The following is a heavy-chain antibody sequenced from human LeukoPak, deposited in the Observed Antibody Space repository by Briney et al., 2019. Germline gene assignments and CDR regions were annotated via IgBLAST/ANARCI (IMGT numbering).Heavy chain of an antibody. V-gene: IGHV3-30*02. J-gene: IGHJ6*03. CDR1: GFTFSSYG. D-gene: IGHD3-10*02. CDR2: IRYDGSNK. CDR3: AKAPMFDPRRPRTSHYYYYMDV. Sequence: PGGSLRLSCAASGFTFSSYGMHWVRQAPGKGLEWVAFIRYDGSNKYYADSVKGRFTISRDNSKNTLYLQMNSLRAEDTAVYYCAKAPMFDPRRPRTSHYYYYMDVWGKGTTVTVSS.